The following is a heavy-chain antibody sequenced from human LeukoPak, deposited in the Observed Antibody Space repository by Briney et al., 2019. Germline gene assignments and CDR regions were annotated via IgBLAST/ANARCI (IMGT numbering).Heavy chain of an antibody. Sequence: PGGSLRLSCAASGFTFSSYAMHWVRQAPGKGLEWVAVISYDGSNKYYADSVKGRFTISRDNSKNTLYLQMNSLRAEDTAAYYCARDSGLIDYDFWSGFDYWGQGTLVTVSS. V-gene: IGHV3-30-3*01. CDR1: GFTFSSYA. D-gene: IGHD3-3*01. CDR3: ARDSGLIDYDFWSGFDY. CDR2: ISYDGSNK. J-gene: IGHJ4*02.